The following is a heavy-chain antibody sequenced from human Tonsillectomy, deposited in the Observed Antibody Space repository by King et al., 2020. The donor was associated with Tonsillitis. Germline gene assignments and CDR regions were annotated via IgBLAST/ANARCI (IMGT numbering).Heavy chain of an antibody. CDR1: GDSIVSGTFF. CDR2: IFYSGST. V-gene: IGHV4-31*03. J-gene: IGHJ3*02. D-gene: IGHD6-19*01. CDR3: AREKGLAVAAIPGAFDI. Sequence: VQLQESGPGLVKPSQTLSLTCSVSGDSIVSGTFFWNWIRQRPGKGLEWIGSIFYSGSTYYNPSLKSRLTMSVDTSKNQFSLKLSSVTAADSALYFCAREKGLAVAAIPGAFDIWGQGTMVAVSS.